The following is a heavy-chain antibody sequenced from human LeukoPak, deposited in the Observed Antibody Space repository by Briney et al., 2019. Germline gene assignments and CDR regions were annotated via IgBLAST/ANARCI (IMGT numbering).Heavy chain of an antibody. CDR3: AQGYSSGWYPH. J-gene: IGHJ4*02. D-gene: IGHD6-19*01. V-gene: IGHV3-23*01. Sequence: GGSLRLSCAVSGFSVSSFGMSWVRQPPGKGLEWISAISADGETTYYADSVKGRFIISRDNSKNTLYLQPSSLRAEDTAVYYCAQGYSSGWYPHWGQGSLVSVSS. CDR1: GFSVSSFG. CDR2: ISADGETT.